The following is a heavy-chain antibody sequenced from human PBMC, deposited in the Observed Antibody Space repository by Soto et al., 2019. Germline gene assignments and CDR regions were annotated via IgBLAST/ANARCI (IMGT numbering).Heavy chain of an antibody. CDR1: GFSLSTRGVA. J-gene: IGHJ4*02. CDR2: IYWDEDK. CDR3: AHRPRGYAYYFDY. Sequence: QITLKESGPTLVKPTQTLTLTCTFSGFSLSTRGVAVGWFRQPPGKALAWLALIYWDEDKWYSPSLKSRLTITYETSKNQVVPTMTHMDPVHTATYYCAHRPRGYAYYFDYWGQGTLVTVSS. D-gene: IGHD5-12*01. V-gene: IGHV2-5*02.